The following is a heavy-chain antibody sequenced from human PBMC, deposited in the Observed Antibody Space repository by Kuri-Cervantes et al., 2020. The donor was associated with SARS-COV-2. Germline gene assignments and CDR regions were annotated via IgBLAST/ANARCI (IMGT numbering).Heavy chain of an antibody. CDR3: ARDSYDYVWGSYRPVYYYYMDV. J-gene: IGHJ6*03. Sequence: GGSLRLSCAASGFTFSSYGMHWVRQAPGKGLEWVAFIRYDGSNKYYADSVKGRFTISRDNSKNTLYLQMNSLRAEDTAVYYCARDSYDYVWGSYRPVYYYYMDVWGKGTTVTVSS. CDR1: GFTFSSYG. CDR2: IRYDGSNK. V-gene: IGHV3-30*02. D-gene: IGHD3-16*02.